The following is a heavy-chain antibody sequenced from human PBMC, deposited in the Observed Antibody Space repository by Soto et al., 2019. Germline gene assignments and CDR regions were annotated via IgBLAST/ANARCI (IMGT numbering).Heavy chain of an antibody. CDR2: INPYSGGA. CDR3: ARVIRGAYYNSPLDT. V-gene: IGHV1-2*02. Sequence: ASVKVSCKTSGYTFTGYFMHWVRQAPGQGLEWMGWINPYSGGADYAQSFQGRVTMTRDTSISTVYMELSRLRFDDTAVYYCARVIRGAYYNSPLDTWGQGTVVTVSS. D-gene: IGHD3-10*01. CDR1: GYTFTGYF. J-gene: IGHJ5*02.